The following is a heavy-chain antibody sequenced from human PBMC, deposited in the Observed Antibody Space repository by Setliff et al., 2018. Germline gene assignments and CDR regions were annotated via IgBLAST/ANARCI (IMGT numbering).Heavy chain of an antibody. CDR3: ARHADYYDSSGYSVNDAFDT. V-gene: IGHV5-51*01. CDR2: IYPGDSDT. D-gene: IGHD3-22*01. Sequence: GESLKISCKGSGYSFTSYWIGWVRQMPGKGLEWMGIIYPGDSDTRYSPSFQGQVTISADKSISTAYLQWSSLKASDTAMYYCARHADYYDSSGYSVNDAFDTWGQGTMVTVSS. J-gene: IGHJ3*02. CDR1: GYSFTSYW.